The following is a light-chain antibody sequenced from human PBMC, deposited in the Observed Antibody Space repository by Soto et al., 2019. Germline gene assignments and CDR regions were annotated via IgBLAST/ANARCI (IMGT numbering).Light chain of an antibody. V-gene: IGKV1-12*01. CDR3: QQDNSFPIT. Sequence: DIQMTQSPSSVSASVGDRVTITCRASQDISSKLVWYQQKPGKAPNLLVYDASTLQSGVPSRFSASGSGTDFTLTISSLQPEEFATYYWQQDNSFPITFGQGTRLEIE. J-gene: IGKJ5*01. CDR1: QDISSK. CDR2: DAS.